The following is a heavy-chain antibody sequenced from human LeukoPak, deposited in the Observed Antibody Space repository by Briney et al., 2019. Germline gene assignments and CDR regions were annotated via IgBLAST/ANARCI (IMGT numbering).Heavy chain of an antibody. CDR1: GGSISSSSYY. CDR2: IYYSGST. CDR3: ARADYGALDY. Sequence: SETLSLTCTVSGGSISSSSYYWGWIRQPPGKGLEWIVSIYYSGSTNYNPSLKSRVTISVDTSKNQFSLKLSSVTAADTAVYYCARADYGALDYWGQGTLVTVSS. D-gene: IGHD4-17*01. J-gene: IGHJ4*02. V-gene: IGHV4-39*07.